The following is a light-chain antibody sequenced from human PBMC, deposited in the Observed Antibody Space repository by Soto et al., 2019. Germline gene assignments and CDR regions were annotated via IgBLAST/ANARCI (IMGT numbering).Light chain of an antibody. J-gene: IGLJ1*01. CDR2: EVS. CDR1: SSDIGGYNY. CDR3: SSYTSSSTYV. Sequence: QSALTQPASVSGSPGQSIAISCTGTSSDIGGYNYVSWYQQHPGEAPKLMIFEVSNRPSGVSDRFSGSKSGNTASLTISGLQAEDEADYYCSSYTSSSTYVFGTGTKVTVL. V-gene: IGLV2-14*01.